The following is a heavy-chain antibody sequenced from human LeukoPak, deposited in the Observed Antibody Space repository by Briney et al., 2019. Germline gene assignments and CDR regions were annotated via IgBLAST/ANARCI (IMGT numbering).Heavy chain of an antibody. J-gene: IGHJ4*02. V-gene: IGHV4-59*01. CDR1: GGSISSYY. D-gene: IGHD3-10*01. Sequence: PSETLSLTCTVSGGSISSYYWSWIRQPPGKGLEWTGYIYYSGSTNYNPSLKSRVTISVDTSKNQFSLKLSSVTAADTAVYYCARDDYGSGSYWFYWGQGTLVTVSS. CDR3: ARDDYGSGSYWFY. CDR2: IYYSGST.